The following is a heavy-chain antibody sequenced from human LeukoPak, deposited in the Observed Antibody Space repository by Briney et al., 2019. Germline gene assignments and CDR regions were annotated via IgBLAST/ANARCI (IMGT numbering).Heavy chain of an antibody. D-gene: IGHD6-13*01. J-gene: IGHJ4*02. CDR2: ISYDGSNK. CDR3: AKDFRNSSSWAPANYFDY. Sequence: PGGSLRLSCAASGFTFDDYDMSWVRQAPGKGLEWVAVISYDGSNKYYADSVKGRFTISRDNSKNTLYLQMNSLRAEDTAVYYCAKDFRNSSSWAPANYFDYWGQGTLVTVSS. V-gene: IGHV3-30*18. CDR1: GFTFDDYD.